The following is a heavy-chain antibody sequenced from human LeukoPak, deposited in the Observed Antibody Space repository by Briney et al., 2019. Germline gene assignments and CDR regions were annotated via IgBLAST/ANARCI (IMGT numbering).Heavy chain of an antibody. CDR1: GGTFSSYA. J-gene: IGHJ5*02. Sequence: SVKVSCKASGGTFSSYAISWVRQAPGQGLEWMGGIIPIFGTANYAQKFQGRVTITTDESTSTAYMELSSPRSEDTAVYYCARDRYDILTGYYQLNWFDPWGQGTLVTVSS. V-gene: IGHV1-69*05. D-gene: IGHD3-9*01. CDR3: ARDRYDILTGYYQLNWFDP. CDR2: IIPIFGTA.